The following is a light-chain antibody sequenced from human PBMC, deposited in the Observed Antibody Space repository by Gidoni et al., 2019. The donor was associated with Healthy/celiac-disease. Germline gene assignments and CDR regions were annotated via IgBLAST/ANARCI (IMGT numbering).Light chain of an antibody. Sequence: EIVLTQSPATLSLSQGDRATLSCRASQSVSSYLAWYQQKPGQAPRLLIYDASNRATGIPARFSGSGSGTDFTLTISSLEPEDFAVYYCQQRSNWTPEVTFGGGTKVEIK. CDR2: DAS. CDR1: QSVSSY. CDR3: QQRSNWTPEVT. J-gene: IGKJ4*01. V-gene: IGKV3-11*01.